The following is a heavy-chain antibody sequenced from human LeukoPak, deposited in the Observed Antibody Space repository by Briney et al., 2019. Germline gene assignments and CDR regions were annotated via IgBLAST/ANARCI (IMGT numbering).Heavy chain of an antibody. CDR3: ARDGLRRPPTPYCGGDCPLDY. CDR2: TNWDGGRT. V-gene: IGHV3-20*04. D-gene: IGHD2-21*02. Sequence: GGSLRLSRVASGFTFSSRDWMTWVRQAPGKGLEWVSGTNWDGGRTGYADSVKGRFTISRDNAKNSLYLQMNSLRVEDTAMYYCARDGLRRPPTPYCGGDCPLDYWGQGTLVSVSS. J-gene: IGHJ4*02. CDR1: GFTFSSRDW.